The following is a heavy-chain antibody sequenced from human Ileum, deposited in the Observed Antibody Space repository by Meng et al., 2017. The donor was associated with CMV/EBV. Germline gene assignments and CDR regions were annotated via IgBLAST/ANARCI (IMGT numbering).Heavy chain of an antibody. J-gene: IGHJ2*01. CDR3: ARSRVYWYFDL. CDR1: GGSFSDYY. Sequence: QEQLQQWRAGLLQPSETLSLTCAVYGGSFSDYYWSWIRQPPGKGLEWIGEISHSGITNYNPSLKSRVTISIDTSKKQFSLKLSSVTAADTAVYYCARSRVYWYFDLWGRGTLVTVSS. V-gene: IGHV4-34*01. CDR2: ISHSGIT.